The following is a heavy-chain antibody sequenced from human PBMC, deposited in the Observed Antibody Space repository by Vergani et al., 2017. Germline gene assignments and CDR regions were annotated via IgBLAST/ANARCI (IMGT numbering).Heavy chain of an antibody. V-gene: IGHV4-59*12. CDR2: ISYSGTT. CDR3: ARLFRGDXSTPRGGYWYFDL. J-gene: IGHJ2*01. CDR1: GGSISSYY. Sequence: QVQLQESGPGLVKPSETLPLTCTVSGGSISSYYWSWIRQPPGKGLEWIGYISYSGTTYYNLSLRSRITISVDTSKNQFSLKLSSVTAADTAVYYCARLFRGDXSTPRGGYWYFDLWGRGTLVTVSS. D-gene: IGHD6-13*01.